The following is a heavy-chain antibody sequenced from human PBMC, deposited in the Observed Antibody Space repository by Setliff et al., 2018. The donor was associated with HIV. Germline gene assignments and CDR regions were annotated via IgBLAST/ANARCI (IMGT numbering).Heavy chain of an antibody. V-gene: IGHV4-39*07. D-gene: IGHD2-2*01. Sequence: SETLSLTCTVSGGSISSSSYYWGWIRQPPGKGLEWIGSIYYSGSTYYNPSLTSRVTISVDTSKNQFSLKLTSVTAADTAVYYCARDRMPMASWVPDKWGQGTLVTVSS. CDR3: ARDRMPMASWVPDK. J-gene: IGHJ4*02. CDR2: IYYSGST. CDR1: GGSISSSSYY.